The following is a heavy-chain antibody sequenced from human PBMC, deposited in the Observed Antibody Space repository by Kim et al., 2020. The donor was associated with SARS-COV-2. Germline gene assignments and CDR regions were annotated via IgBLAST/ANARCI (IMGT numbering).Heavy chain of an antibody. CDR2: IIPIFGTA. Sequence: SVKVSCKASGGTFSSYAISWVRQAPGQGLEWMGGIIPIFGTANYAQKFQGRVTITADESTSTAYMELSSLRSEDTAVYYCARDRYGSGSHILYYYYGMDVWGQGTTVTVSS. V-gene: IGHV1-69*13. D-gene: IGHD3-10*01. J-gene: IGHJ6*02. CDR3: ARDRYGSGSHILYYYYGMDV. CDR1: GGTFSSYA.